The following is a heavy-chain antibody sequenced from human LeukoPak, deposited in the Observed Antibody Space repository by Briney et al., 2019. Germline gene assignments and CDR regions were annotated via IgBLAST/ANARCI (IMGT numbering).Heavy chain of an antibody. Sequence: GGSLRLSCAASGFTFSSYAMTWVRQAPGKGLEWVSAITGSGGSTYYADSVKGRFTISRDNSKNTLYLQMNSLRAEDTAVYYCAKGGHDYSYMHVWGKGTTVTVSS. CDR2: ITGSGGST. J-gene: IGHJ6*03. CDR3: AKGGHDYSYMHV. D-gene: IGHD3-16*01. V-gene: IGHV3-23*01. CDR1: GFTFSSYA.